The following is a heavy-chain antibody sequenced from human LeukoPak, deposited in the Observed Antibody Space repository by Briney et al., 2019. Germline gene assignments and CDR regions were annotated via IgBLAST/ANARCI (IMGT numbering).Heavy chain of an antibody. J-gene: IGHJ4*02. CDR3: ARVRVDTAMATYYFDY. D-gene: IGHD5-18*01. V-gene: IGHV3-23*01. CDR2: ISNSGGSGST. Sequence: GGSLRLSCAASGFTFSSYAMSWVRQAPGKGLEWVSGISNSGGSGSTYYADSVKGLFTISRDNSKNALYLQMNSLRAEDTAVYYCARVRVDTAMATYYFDYWGQGTLVTVSS. CDR1: GFTFSSYA.